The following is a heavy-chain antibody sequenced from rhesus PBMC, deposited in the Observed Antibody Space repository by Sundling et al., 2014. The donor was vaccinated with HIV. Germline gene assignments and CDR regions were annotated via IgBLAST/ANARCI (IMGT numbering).Heavy chain of an antibody. CDR2: IGGSSGRT. V-gene: IGHV4-165*01. CDR3: ARSYDKYEYFEF. CDR1: GASISLYW. Sequence: QVHLQESGPGLVKPSETLSLTCTVSGASISLYWWTWIRQPPGKGLEWIGHIGGSSGRTYYNPSLKSRVTISTDTSKNQFSLKVSSVTAADTAVYYCARSYDKYEYFEFWGQGALVTVSS. D-gene: IGHD4-35*01. J-gene: IGHJ1*01.